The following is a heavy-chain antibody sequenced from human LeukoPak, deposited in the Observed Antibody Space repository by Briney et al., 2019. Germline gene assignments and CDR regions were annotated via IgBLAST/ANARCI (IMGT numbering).Heavy chain of an antibody. CDR2: INPNSGGT. Sequence: ASVKVSCKASGYTFTGYYMHWVRQAPGQGLEWVGWINPNSGGTNYAQKFQGRVTMTRDTSISTAYMELSRLRSDDTAVYYCARDRGYSYGSLDYWGQGTLVTVSS. CDR3: ARDRGYSYGSLDY. D-gene: IGHD5-18*01. V-gene: IGHV1-2*02. J-gene: IGHJ4*02. CDR1: GYTFTGYY.